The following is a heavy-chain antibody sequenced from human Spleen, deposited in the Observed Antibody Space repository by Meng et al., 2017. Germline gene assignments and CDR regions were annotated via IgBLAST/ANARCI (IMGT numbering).Heavy chain of an antibody. Sequence: LQDPGPGRVKSSGHCAVTSASSVGSTSTRYWLSLVRQPPGQGLVWIGDIYHRGSTYYNPSLKSRSTISVDKSKNQFSLNLSAVTAADTAVYYCARWDRSGSYQVYWGQGTLVTVSS. V-gene: IGHV4-4*02. D-gene: IGHD1-26*01. J-gene: IGHJ4*02. CDR1: VGSTSTRYW. CDR2: IYHRGST. CDR3: ARWDRSGSYQVY.